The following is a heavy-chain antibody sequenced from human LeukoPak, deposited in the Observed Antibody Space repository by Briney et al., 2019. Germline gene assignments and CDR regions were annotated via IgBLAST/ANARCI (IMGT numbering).Heavy chain of an antibody. Sequence: ASVKVSCKASGYTFTSYYMHWVRQAPGQGLEWMGIINPSGGSTSYAQKFQGRVTMTRDTSTSTVYMELSSLRSEDTAVYYCASNYYDSSGYYYFDYWGQETLVTVSS. D-gene: IGHD3-22*01. CDR3: ASNYYDSSGYYYFDY. CDR1: GYTFTSYY. CDR2: INPSGGST. V-gene: IGHV1-46*01. J-gene: IGHJ4*02.